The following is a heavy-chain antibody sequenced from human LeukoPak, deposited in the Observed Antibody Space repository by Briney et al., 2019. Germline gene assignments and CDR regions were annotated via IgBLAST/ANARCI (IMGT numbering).Heavy chain of an antibody. CDR1: GDTFTTYD. J-gene: IGHJ5*02. D-gene: IGHD4-23*01. CDR2: MNTNSGNT. CDR3: ARGPNKSDGGNSGSAWFDP. Sequence: GASVKVSCKASGDTFTTYDINWVRQATGQGLEWMGWMNTNSGNTGYAQKFQGRVTMTRNTSISTAYMELSSLRSEDTAVYYCARGPNKSDGGNSGSAWFDPWGQGTLVTVSS. V-gene: IGHV1-8*01.